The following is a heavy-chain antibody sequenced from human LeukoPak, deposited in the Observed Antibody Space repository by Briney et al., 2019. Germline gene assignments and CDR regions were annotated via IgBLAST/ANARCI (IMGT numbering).Heavy chain of an antibody. J-gene: IGHJ4*02. CDR3: ARDPLLRYFDWLGFGYFDY. Sequence: GGSLRLSCAASGFTFSSYAMHWVRQAPGKGLEYVSAISSNGGSTYYANSVKGRFTISRDNSKNTLYLQMSSLRAEDMAVYYCARDPLLRYFDWLGFGYFDYWGQGTLVTVSS. CDR2: ISSNGGST. D-gene: IGHD3-9*01. CDR1: GFTFSSYA. V-gene: IGHV3-64*01.